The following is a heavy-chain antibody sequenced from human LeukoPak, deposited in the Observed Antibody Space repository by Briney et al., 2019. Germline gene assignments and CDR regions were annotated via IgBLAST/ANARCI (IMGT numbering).Heavy chain of an antibody. Sequence: SETLSLTCTVSGGSISGYYWSWIRQPPGKGLEWIGDIYYSGSTNYNPSLKSRVTISVDTSKNQFSLKLSSVTAADTAVYYCARLVDPYYFDYWGQGTLVTVSS. CDR2: IYYSGST. CDR1: GGSISGYY. D-gene: IGHD6-19*01. CDR3: ARLVDPYYFDY. V-gene: IGHV4-59*12. J-gene: IGHJ4*02.